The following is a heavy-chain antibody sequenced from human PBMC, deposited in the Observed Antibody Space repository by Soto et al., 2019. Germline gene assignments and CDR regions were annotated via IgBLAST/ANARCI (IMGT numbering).Heavy chain of an antibody. CDR1: GGSISSGGYY. CDR3: ARQRSSPVVWFDP. Sequence: SETLSLTCAVSGGSISSGGYYWSWIRQHPGKGLEWIGYIYHSGSTHYNPSLKSRVTISADTSKNQFSLKLSSVTAADTAVYYCARQRSSPVVWFDPWGQGALVTVSS. V-gene: IGHV4-31*11. J-gene: IGHJ5*02. CDR2: IYHSGST. D-gene: IGHD3-22*01.